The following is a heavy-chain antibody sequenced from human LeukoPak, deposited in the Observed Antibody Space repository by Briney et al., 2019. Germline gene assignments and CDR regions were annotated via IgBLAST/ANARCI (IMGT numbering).Heavy chain of an antibody. J-gene: IGHJ6*03. Sequence: GGSLRPSCAASGFTFSDYYMSWIRQAPGKGLEWVSYISSSGSTIYYADSVKGRFTISRDNAKNSLYLQMNSLRAEDTAVYYCAREYSSSWYAPSDYMDVWGKGTTVTVSS. D-gene: IGHD6-13*01. CDR3: AREYSSSWYAPSDYMDV. CDR1: GFTFSDYY. V-gene: IGHV3-11*04. CDR2: ISSSGSTI.